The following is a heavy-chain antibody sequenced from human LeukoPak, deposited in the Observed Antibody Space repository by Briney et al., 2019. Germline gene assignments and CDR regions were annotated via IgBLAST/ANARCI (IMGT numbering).Heavy chain of an antibody. CDR2: IYYSRNT. J-gene: IGHJ4*02. CDR1: GGSISNYF. D-gene: IGHD3-22*01. CDR3: ARTDYFDSSGYKYYFDY. V-gene: IGHV4-59*08. Sequence: SETLSLTCTVSGGSISNYFWSWIRQPPGKGLEWIGYIYYSRNTNYNPSLKSRVTISVDTSKNQFSLKLSSVTAADTAVYYCARTDYFDSSGYKYYFDYWGPGTLVTVSS.